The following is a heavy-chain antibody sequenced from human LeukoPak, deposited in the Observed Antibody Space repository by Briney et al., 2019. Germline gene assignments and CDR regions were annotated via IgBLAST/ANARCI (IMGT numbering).Heavy chain of an antibody. Sequence: GGSLRLSCAASGFTFSSYVMSWVRQAPGKGLEWVSAISGSGGSTYYADSVKGRFTISRDNSKNTLYLQMNSLRAEDTAVYYCAKDPNDSSGYNFDYWGQGTLVTVSS. J-gene: IGHJ4*02. V-gene: IGHV3-23*01. D-gene: IGHD3-22*01. CDR3: AKDPNDSSGYNFDY. CDR2: ISGSGGST. CDR1: GFTFSSYV.